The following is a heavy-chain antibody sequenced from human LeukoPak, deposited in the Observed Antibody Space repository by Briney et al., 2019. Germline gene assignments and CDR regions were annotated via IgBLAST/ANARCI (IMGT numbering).Heavy chain of an antibody. D-gene: IGHD3-3*01. CDR1: GGSISSYY. CDR3: ASRGLRFLEWLT. V-gene: IGHV4-59*01. CDR2: IYYSGST. Sequence: SETLSLTCTVSGGSISSYYWSWIRQPPGKGLEWIGYIYYSGSTNYNPSLKSRVTISVDTSKNQFSLKLSSVTAADTAVYYCASRGLRFLEWLTWGQGTLVTVSS. J-gene: IGHJ5*02.